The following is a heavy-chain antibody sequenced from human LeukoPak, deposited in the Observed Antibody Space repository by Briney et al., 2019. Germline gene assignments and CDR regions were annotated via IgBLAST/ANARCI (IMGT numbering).Heavy chain of an antibody. Sequence: SETLSLTCTVSGGSISSYYWSWIRQPPGKGLEWIGYIYDSGSISYNPSLKSRITISVETSKNQFSLRLISMTAADTAVYYCARHSLGYRYGLFDYWGQGTLVTVSS. CDR1: GGSISSYY. V-gene: IGHV4-59*08. CDR2: IYDSGSI. CDR3: ARHSLGYRYGLFDY. J-gene: IGHJ4*02. D-gene: IGHD5-18*01.